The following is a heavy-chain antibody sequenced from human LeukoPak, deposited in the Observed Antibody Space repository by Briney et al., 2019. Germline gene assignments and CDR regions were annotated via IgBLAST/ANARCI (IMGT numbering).Heavy chain of an antibody. V-gene: IGHV1-3*01. CDR3: ARGRQQLGPNYYYYGMDV. CDR2: IYAGNHNT. D-gene: IGHD6-13*01. CDR1: GYTFTTYT. Sequence: ASVKVSCKASGYTFTTYTIHWVRQAPGQGLEWMGWIYAGNHNTKYSQKFQGRVTITRDTSASTTYMELSSLSSEDTAVYYCARGRQQLGPNYYYYGMDVWGQGTTVTVSS. J-gene: IGHJ6*02.